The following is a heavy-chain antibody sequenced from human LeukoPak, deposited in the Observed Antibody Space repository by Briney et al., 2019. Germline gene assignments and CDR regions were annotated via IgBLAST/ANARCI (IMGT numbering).Heavy chain of an antibody. CDR3: ARDRCSSTSCYTHYFDY. J-gene: IGHJ4*02. Sequence: GGSLRLSCAASGFTFSSYAMTWVRQAPGKGLEWVSAISGGAGGTYYADSVKGRFTISRDNSKNTLYLQMNSLRAEDTAVYYCARDRCSSTSCYTHYFDYWGQGTLVTVSS. V-gene: IGHV3-23*01. CDR2: ISGGAGGT. D-gene: IGHD2-2*02. CDR1: GFTFSSYA.